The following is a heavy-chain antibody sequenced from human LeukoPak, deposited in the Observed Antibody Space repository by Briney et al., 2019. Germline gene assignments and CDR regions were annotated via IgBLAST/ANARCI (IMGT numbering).Heavy chain of an antibody. Sequence: GGSLRLSCAASGFTFSSSAMSWVRQVPGKGLEWVSGISASGGSTYYADSVRGRFTISRDNSKNTLYLQMNSLRAEDTAVYYCARDRVPAAMEGGNWFDPWGQGTLVTVSS. CDR3: ARDRVPAAMEGGNWFDP. CDR2: ISASGGST. J-gene: IGHJ5*02. V-gene: IGHV3-23*01. D-gene: IGHD2-2*01. CDR1: GFTFSSSA.